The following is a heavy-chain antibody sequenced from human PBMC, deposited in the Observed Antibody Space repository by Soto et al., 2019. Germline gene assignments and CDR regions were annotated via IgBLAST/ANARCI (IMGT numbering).Heavy chain of an antibody. D-gene: IGHD6-19*01. J-gene: IGHJ6*02. V-gene: IGHV1-69*13. CDR3: ERGSGVAGAGSILGGYYGMDV. CDR2: IIPIFGTA. Sequence: SVKVSCKASGGTFSSYAISWVRQAPGQGLEWMGGIIPIFGTANYAQKFQGRVTITADESTSTAYMELSSLRSEDTAVYYCERGSGVAGAGSILGGYYGMDVWGQGTTVTFSS. CDR1: GGTFSSYA.